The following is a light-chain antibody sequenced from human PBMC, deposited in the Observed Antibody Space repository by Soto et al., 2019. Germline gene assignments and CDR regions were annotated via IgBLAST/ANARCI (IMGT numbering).Light chain of an antibody. CDR3: LQDHDDSWT. CDR1: QGISSY. CDR2: AAS. Sequence: DIQLTQSPSFLSASVGDRVTITCRASQGISSYLAWCQQKPGKAPTLLIYAASNLQSGVPSRFRGSRSGTEFTLTVSSLQPEDFATYYCLQDHDDSWTFGQGTKVYI. J-gene: IGKJ1*01. V-gene: IGKV1-9*01.